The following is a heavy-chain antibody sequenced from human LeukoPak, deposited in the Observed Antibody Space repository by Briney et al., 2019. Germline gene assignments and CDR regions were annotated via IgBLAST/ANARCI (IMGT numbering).Heavy chain of an antibody. J-gene: IGHJ4*02. D-gene: IGHD3-9*01. V-gene: IGHV4-59*12. CDR2: IYYSGST. CDR1: GGSIRSYY. Sequence: SETLSLTCTVSGGSIRSYYWSWIRQPPGKGLEWIGSIYYSGSTYYNPSLKSRVTISVDTSKNQFSLKLSSVTAADTAVYYCARDGRGYDILTGYLPFDYWGQGTLVTVSS. CDR3: ARDGRGYDILTGYLPFDY.